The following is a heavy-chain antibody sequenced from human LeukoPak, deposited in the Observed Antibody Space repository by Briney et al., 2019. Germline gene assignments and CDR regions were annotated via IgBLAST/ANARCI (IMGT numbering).Heavy chain of an antibody. Sequence: GASVKVSCKASGYTFTGYYMHWVRQAPGQGLEWMGWINPNSGGTNYAQKFQGRVTMTRDTSISTAYMELSRLRSDDTAVYYCARGGQQLVRFLNYYYYYGMDVWGQGTTVTVSS. CDR1: GYTFTGYY. CDR2: INPNSGGT. D-gene: IGHD6-13*01. V-gene: IGHV1-2*02. CDR3: ARGGQQLVRFLNYYYYYGMDV. J-gene: IGHJ6*02.